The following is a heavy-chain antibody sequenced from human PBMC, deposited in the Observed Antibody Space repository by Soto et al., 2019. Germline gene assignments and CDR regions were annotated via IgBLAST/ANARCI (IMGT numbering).Heavy chain of an antibody. D-gene: IGHD6-19*01. V-gene: IGHV1-18*01. CDR2: ISAYNGNT. Sequence: QDQLVQSGVEVKKPGASVKVSCKASGYSFTNYGITWVRQAPGQGFEWMGWISAYNGNTNYAQKFQGRVTMTTDESTSIAYLELRSLRSDDTAVYYCARDRGVAPPVAGNTHYYYYMDVWGKGTTVTVSS. J-gene: IGHJ6*03. CDR3: ARDRGVAPPVAGNTHYYYYMDV. CDR1: GYSFTNYG.